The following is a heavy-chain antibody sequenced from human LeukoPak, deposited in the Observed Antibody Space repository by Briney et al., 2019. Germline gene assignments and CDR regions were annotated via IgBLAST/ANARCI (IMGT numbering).Heavy chain of an antibody. Sequence: SETLSLTCTVSGGSISNYYWSWIRQPPGKGLEWIGYIYYTGNTNYNPSLKSRVTTSVDTSKNQFSLKLSSVTAADTAVYYCARGTDRMGYFFGYWGQGTLVTVSS. D-gene: IGHD2-8*01. J-gene: IGHJ4*02. V-gene: IGHV4-59*01. CDR2: IYYTGNT. CDR1: GGSISNYY. CDR3: ARGTDRMGYFFGY.